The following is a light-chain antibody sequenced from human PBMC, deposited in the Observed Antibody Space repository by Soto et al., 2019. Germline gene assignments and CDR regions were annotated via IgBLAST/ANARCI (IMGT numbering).Light chain of an antibody. V-gene: IGLV1-47*01. CDR1: SSNIGSNY. CDR3: AAWDDRLSGPV. CDR2: TNN. J-gene: IGLJ3*02. Sequence: QSVLTQPPSASGTRGQRVTVSCSGSSSNIGSNYVYWYQQLPGTAPKLLIYTNNQRSSGVPDRFSGSKSGTSASLAISGLRSEDEAAYYCAAWDDRLSGPVFGGGTKLTVL.